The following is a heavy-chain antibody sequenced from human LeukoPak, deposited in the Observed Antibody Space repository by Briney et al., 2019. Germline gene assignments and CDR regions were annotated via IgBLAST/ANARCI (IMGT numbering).Heavy chain of an antibody. J-gene: IGHJ4*02. CDR1: GGSISSYY. CDR3: ARLKLGKGVGSGSYYNELDY. V-gene: IGHV4-59*01. D-gene: IGHD3-10*01. Sequence: SETLSLTCTVSGGSISSYYWSWIRQPPGKGLEWIGYIYYSGSTNYNPSLKSRVTISVDTSKNQFSLKLSSVTAADTAVYYCARLKLGKGVGSGSYYNELDYWGQGTLVTVSS. CDR2: IYYSGST.